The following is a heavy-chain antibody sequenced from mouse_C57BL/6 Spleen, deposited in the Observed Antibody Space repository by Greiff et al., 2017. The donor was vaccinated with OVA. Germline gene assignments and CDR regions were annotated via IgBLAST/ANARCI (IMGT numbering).Heavy chain of an antibody. D-gene: IGHD3-2*02. CDR1: GYTFTDHT. Sequence: VQLQESDAELVKPGASVKISCKVSGYTFTDHTIHWMKQRPEQGLEWIGYIYPRDGSTKYNEKIKGKATLTADKSSSTAYMQLNSLTSEDSAVDFCARQLRPHYYAMDYWGQGTSVTVSS. J-gene: IGHJ4*01. CDR2: IYPRDGST. CDR3: ARQLRPHYYAMDY. V-gene: IGHV1-78*01.